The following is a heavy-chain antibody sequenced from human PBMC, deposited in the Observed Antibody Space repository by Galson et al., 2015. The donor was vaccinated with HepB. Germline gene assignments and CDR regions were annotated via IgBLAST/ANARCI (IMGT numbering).Heavy chain of an antibody. CDR3: ARKPSYKNWFDS. V-gene: IGHV3-23*01. Sequence: SLRLSCAASGFTFDAYALVWVRQAPGEGLEWVSAISNDGANIYYADSVKGRFTISRDNSKNTLYLQMNNLRAEDTAVYYCARKPSYKNWFDSWGQGTLATVSS. J-gene: IGHJ5*01. D-gene: IGHD1-14*01. CDR1: GFTFDAYA. CDR2: ISNDGANI.